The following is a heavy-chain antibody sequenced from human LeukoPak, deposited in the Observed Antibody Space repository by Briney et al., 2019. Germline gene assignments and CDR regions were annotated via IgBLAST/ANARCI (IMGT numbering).Heavy chain of an antibody. CDR2: ISYDGSNK. V-gene: IGHV3-30*03. CDR1: GFTFSSYG. J-gene: IGHJ2*01. D-gene: IGHD2-15*01. CDR3: ARDQEYCSGGSCYQTDWYFDL. Sequence: PGRSLILSCAASGFTFSSYGMHWVRPAPGKGLEWVAFISYDGSNKYYADSVKGRFTISRDNSKNTLYLQMNSLRPEDTAVYYCARDQEYCSGGSCYQTDWYFDLWGRGTLVTVSS.